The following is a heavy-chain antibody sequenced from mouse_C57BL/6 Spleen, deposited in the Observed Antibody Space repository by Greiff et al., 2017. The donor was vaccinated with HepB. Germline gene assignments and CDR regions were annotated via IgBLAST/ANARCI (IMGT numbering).Heavy chain of an antibody. D-gene: IGHD2-5*01. Sequence: VQLKESGPELVKPGASVKISCKASGYSFTGYYMHWVKQSHGNILDWIGYIYPYNGVSSYNQKFKGKATLTVDKSSSTAYMELRSLTSEDSAVYYCATLYYSNYEAVNYWGQGTTLTVSS. V-gene: IGHV1-31*01. J-gene: IGHJ2*01. CDR2: IYPYNGVS. CDR1: GYSFTGYY. CDR3: ATLYYSNYEAVNY.